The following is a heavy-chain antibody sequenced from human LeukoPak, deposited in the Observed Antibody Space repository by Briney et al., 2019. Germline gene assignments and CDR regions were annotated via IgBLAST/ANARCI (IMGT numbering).Heavy chain of an antibody. CDR2: ISYDGSNK. V-gene: IGHV3-30*18. CDR1: GFTFSSYG. J-gene: IGHJ4*02. CDR3: AKSEYDDILTGLFDY. D-gene: IGHD3-9*01. Sequence: GGSLRLSCAASGFTFSSYGMHWVRQAPGKGLEWVAVISYDGSNKYYAGSVKGRFTISRDNSKNTLYLQMNSLRAEDTAVYYCAKSEYDDILTGLFDYWGQGTLVTVSS.